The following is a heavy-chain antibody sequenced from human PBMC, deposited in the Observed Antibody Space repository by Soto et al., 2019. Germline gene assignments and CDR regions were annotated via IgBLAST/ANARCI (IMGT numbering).Heavy chain of an antibody. CDR3: ARYPYVHDAFDL. V-gene: IGHV1-18*01. CDR2: VSLYNGDI. D-gene: IGHD1-20*01. Sequence: QVQLVQSGAEVKKPGGAVTISCKASGFAFSEYGFSWVRQAPGQGLEWMAWVSLYNGDIHYAQRLQGRVTMPTDTPTETVYMEMRSLSSAATAVYYCARYPYVHDAFDLWGQGTMVSVSS. J-gene: IGHJ3*01. CDR1: GFAFSEYG.